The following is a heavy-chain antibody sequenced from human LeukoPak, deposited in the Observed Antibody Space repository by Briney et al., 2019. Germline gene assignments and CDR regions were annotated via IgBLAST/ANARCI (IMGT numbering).Heavy chain of an antibody. CDR2: IYYSGST. CDR1: GGSISSGGYY. J-gene: IGHJ6*03. V-gene: IGHV4-30-4*08. Sequence: SETLSLTRTVSGGSISSGGYYWSWIRQHPGKGLEWIGYIYYSGSTYYNPSLKSRVTISVDTSKNQFSLKLSSVTAADTAVYYCASGGYCSSTSCYTHYYYYYMDVWGKGTTVTVSS. CDR3: ASGGYCSSTSCYTHYYYYYMDV. D-gene: IGHD2-2*02.